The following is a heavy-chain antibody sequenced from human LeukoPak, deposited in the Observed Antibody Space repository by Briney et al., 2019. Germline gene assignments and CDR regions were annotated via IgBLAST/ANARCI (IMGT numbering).Heavy chain of an antibody. J-gene: IGHJ6*02. D-gene: IGHD2-2*01. CDR2: IIPIFGTA. CDR1: GYIFTSYA. V-gene: IGHV1-69*13. Sequence: ASVKVSCKASGYIFTSYAISWVRQAPGQGLEWMGGIIPIFGTANYAQKFQGRVTITADESTSTAYMGLSSLRSEDTAVYYCARAHSLHGDIVVVPAAIRYYYYGMDVWGQGTTVTVSS. CDR3: ARAHSLHGDIVVVPAAIRYYYYGMDV.